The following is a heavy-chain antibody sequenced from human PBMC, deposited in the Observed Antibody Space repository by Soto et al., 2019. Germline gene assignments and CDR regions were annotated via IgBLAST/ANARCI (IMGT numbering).Heavy chain of an antibody. J-gene: IGHJ4*02. V-gene: IGHV3-23*01. CDR2: VSFSGNSP. Sequence: EVQLLESGGGLVQPGGSLRLSCAASGFTFSNYALTWVRQIPGKGLEWVSSVSFSGNSPYYADSVKGRFTISRDNSKNTLYLQLTALRAGDTAVYYCAKRRESGCDGGPYYFDYWGQGTLVTVSS. CDR3: AKRRESGCDGGPYYFDY. CDR1: GFTFSNYA. D-gene: IGHD2-21*01.